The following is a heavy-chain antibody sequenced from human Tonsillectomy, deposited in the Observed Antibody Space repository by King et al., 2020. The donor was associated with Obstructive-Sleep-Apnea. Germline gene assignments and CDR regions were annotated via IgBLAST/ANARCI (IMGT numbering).Heavy chain of an antibody. Sequence: VQLQQWGAGLVKPSETLSLTCAVYGGSFSGYYWSWIGQPPGKGLEGVGEINNSGSTNNNQSLKRRVTISLETTKNQFSLELSSVTAADTAVYYCARGGWGSSWPFDYWGQGTLVTVSS. D-gene: IGHD6-13*01. CDR1: GGSFSGYY. CDR2: INNSGST. J-gene: IGHJ4*02. CDR3: ARGGWGSSWPFDY. V-gene: IGHV4-34*01.